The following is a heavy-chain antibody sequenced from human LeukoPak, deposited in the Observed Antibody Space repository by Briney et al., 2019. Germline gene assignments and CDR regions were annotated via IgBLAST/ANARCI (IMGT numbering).Heavy chain of an antibody. D-gene: IGHD4-17*01. CDR2: INPSGGST. CDR3: ARGGTVLRPNSPYDY. V-gene: IGHV1-46*01. Sequence: ASVKVSCKASRYTFTSYYMHWVRQAPGQGLEWMGIINPSGGSTSYAQKFQGRVTMTRDTSTSAVYMELSSLRSEDTAVYYCARGGTVLRPNSPYDYWGQGTLVTVSS. J-gene: IGHJ4*02. CDR1: RYTFTSYY.